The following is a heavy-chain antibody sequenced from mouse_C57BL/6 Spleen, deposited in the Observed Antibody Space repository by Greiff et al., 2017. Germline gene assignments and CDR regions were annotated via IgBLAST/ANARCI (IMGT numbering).Heavy chain of an antibody. Sequence: QVQLKQSGPELVKPGASVKISCKASGYTFTDYYINWVKQRPGQGLEWIGWIFPGSGSTYYNEKFKGKATLTVDKSSSTAYTLLSSLTSEDSAVYFCADYYGSSYYCYFDVWGTGTTVTVSS. D-gene: IGHD1-1*01. CDR3: ADYYGSSYYCYFDV. CDR2: IFPGSGST. J-gene: IGHJ1*03. V-gene: IGHV1-75*01. CDR1: GYTFTDYY.